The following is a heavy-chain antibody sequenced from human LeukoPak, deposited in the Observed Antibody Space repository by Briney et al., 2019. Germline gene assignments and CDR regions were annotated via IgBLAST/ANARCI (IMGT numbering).Heavy chain of an antibody. Sequence: GGSLRLSCAASGFTFSSYAMNWVRQAPGKGLEWVAVISYDGSSEYDADSVKGRFTISRDNSENTVYLQMDSLRAEDTAVYYCAKSEVYYFGTSGGFDYWGQGTLVTVAS. CDR1: GFTFSSYA. CDR2: ISYDGSSE. J-gene: IGHJ4*02. V-gene: IGHV3-30*18. CDR3: AKSEVYYFGTSGGFDY. D-gene: IGHD3-22*01.